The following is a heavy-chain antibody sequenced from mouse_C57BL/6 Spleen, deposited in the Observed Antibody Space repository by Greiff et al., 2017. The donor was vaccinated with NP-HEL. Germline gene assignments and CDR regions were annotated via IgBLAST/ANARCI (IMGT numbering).Heavy chain of an antibody. Sequence: EVQGVESGGGLVKPGGSLKLSCAASGFTFSSYAMSWVRQTPEKRLEWVATISDGGSYTYYPDNVKGRFTISRDNAKNNLYLQMSHLKSEDTAMYYCARGGITTGFAYWGQGTLVTVSA. CDR3: ARGGITTGFAY. J-gene: IGHJ3*01. CDR2: ISDGGSYT. D-gene: IGHD2-4*01. V-gene: IGHV5-4*01. CDR1: GFTFSSYA.